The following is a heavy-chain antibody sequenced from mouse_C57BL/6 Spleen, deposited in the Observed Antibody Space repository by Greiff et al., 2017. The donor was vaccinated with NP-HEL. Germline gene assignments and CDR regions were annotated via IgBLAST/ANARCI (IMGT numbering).Heavy chain of an antibody. D-gene: IGHD1-1*01. CDR3: ARGFITTVVATGDY. V-gene: IGHV1-4*01. Sequence: QVQLQQSGAELARPGASVKMSCKASGYTFTSYTMHWVKQRPGQGLEWIGYINPSSGYTKYNQKFKDKATLTADKSSSTAYMQLSSLTSEDSAVYYCARGFITTVVATGDYWGQGTTLTVSS. J-gene: IGHJ2*01. CDR1: GYTFTSYT. CDR2: INPSSGYT.